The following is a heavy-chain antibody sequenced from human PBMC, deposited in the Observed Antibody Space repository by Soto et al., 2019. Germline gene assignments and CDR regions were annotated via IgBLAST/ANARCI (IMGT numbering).Heavy chain of an antibody. J-gene: IGHJ3*02. V-gene: IGHV3-64D*08. D-gene: IGHD3-22*01. CDR3: VKGSQYYYDSSRDAFDI. CDR2: ISSNGGST. CDR1: GFTFSSYA. Sequence: PGGSLRLSWSASGFTFSSYAMRWVLQAPGKGLEYVSAISSNGGSTYYADSVKGRFTISRDNSKNTLYLQMSSLRAEDTAVYYCVKGSQYYYDSSRDAFDIWGQGTMVTVSS.